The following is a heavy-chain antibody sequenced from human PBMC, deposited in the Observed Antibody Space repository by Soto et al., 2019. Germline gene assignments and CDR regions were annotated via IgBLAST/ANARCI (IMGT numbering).Heavy chain of an antibody. Sequence: QVQLQESGPGLVKPSQTLSLTCTVSGGSISSGGYYWSWIRQHPGKGLEWIGYIYYSGSTYYNPSFKSRVTISVDTSKNQFSLKRSSVTAADTAVYYCARDGHSGYDLYYYYGMDVWGQGTTVTVSS. CDR3: ARDGHSGYDLYYYYGMDV. CDR2: IYYSGST. J-gene: IGHJ6*02. V-gene: IGHV4-31*03. D-gene: IGHD5-12*01. CDR1: GGSISSGGYY.